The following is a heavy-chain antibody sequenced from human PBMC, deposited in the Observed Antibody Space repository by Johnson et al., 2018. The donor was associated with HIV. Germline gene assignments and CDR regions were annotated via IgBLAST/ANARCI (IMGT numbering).Heavy chain of an antibody. CDR3: AKEQWFGELFSAFDI. CDR2: IRYDGSNK. CDR1: GFTFSSYG. Sequence: VQLVESGGGVVQPGGSLRLSCAASGFTFSSYGMHWVRQAPGKVLEWVAFIRYDGSNKYYADSVKGRFTISRDNSKNTLYLQMNSLRAEDTAVYYCAKEQWFGELFSAFDIWGQGTMVTVSS. D-gene: IGHD3-10*01. V-gene: IGHV3-30*02. J-gene: IGHJ3*02.